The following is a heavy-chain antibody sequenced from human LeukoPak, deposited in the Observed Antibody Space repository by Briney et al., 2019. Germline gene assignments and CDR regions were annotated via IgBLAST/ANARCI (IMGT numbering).Heavy chain of an antibody. CDR1: GFTFSSYG. Sequence: PGGSLRLSCAASGFTFSSYGMHWVRQAPGKGLEWVAVIWFDGSYKYYGDSVKGRFTISRDNSKNTLYLQMDSLSAEDTAVYYCARGVRGAFDIWDQGTMVTVSS. J-gene: IGHJ3*02. V-gene: IGHV3-33*01. D-gene: IGHD3-3*01. CDR2: IWFDGSYK. CDR3: ARGVRGAFDI.